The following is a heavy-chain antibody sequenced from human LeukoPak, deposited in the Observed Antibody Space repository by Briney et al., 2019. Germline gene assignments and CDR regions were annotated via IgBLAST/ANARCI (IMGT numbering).Heavy chain of an antibody. CDR2: INHSERT. J-gene: IGHJ5*02. CDR3: ARERINDDWFDP. CDR1: GDSINRYH. V-gene: IGHV4-34*01. D-gene: IGHD1-1*01. Sequence: SDTLSLTCTVSGDSINRYHWSWIRHPTGKGLEWIVEINHSERTKYNPSLKSPVTISVDTSKNQFSLKLSFVTAADTAVYYWARERINDDWFDPWGQGTLVTVSS.